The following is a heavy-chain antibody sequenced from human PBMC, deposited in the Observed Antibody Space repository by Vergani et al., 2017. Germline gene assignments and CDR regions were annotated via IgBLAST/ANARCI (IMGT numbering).Heavy chain of an antibody. CDR3: ARVPWGSVCSQYFQH. D-gene: IGHD2-8*01. CDR1: GGSISSYY. CDR2: IYYSGRT. J-gene: IGHJ1*01. Sequence: QVQLQESGPGLVKPSETLSLPCTVSGGSISSYYWSWIRQPPGKGLEWIGYIYYSGRTNYNPSLKSRVTISVDTSKNQFSLKLSSVTAADTAVYYCARVPWGSVCSQYFQHWGQGTLVTVSS. V-gene: IGHV4-59*01.